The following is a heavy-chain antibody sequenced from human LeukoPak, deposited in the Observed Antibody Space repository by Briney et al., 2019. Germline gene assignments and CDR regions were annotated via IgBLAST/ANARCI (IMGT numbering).Heavy chain of an antibody. D-gene: IGHD6-6*01. Sequence: LKQDGSEKYYVDSVKGRFTISRDNAKNSLYLQMNSLRAEDTAVYYCARAGYSSSSDLDYWGQRTLVTVSS. J-gene: IGHJ4*02. CDR2: LKQDGSEK. V-gene: IGHV3-7*01. CDR3: ARAGYSSSSDLDY.